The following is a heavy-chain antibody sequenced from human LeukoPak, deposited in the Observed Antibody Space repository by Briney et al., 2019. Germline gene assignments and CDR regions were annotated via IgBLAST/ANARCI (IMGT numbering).Heavy chain of an antibody. CDR2: IYYSGST. D-gene: IGHD3-9*01. CDR1: GGSISSGDYY. J-gene: IGHJ4*02. CDR3: AALYYDILTGYYESDY. Sequence: PSETLSLTCTVSGGSISSGDYYWSWIRQPPGKGLEWIGYIYYSGSTYYNPSLKSRVTISVDTSKNQFSLKLSSVTAADTAVYYCAALYYDILTGYYESDYWGQGTLVTVSS. V-gene: IGHV4-30-4*01.